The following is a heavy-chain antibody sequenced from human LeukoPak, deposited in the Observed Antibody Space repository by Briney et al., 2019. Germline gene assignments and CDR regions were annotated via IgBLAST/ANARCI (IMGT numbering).Heavy chain of an antibody. Sequence: ASVKVSCKASGYTFTGYYMHWVRQAPGQGLEWMGWINPNSGGTNYAQKFQGRVTMTRDTAISTDYMELKMMRLQDKAVYYCARGADHVYYYYGMDVWGQGTTVTVSS. V-gene: IGHV1-2*02. CDR1: GYTFTGYY. CDR3: ARGADHVYYYYGMDV. CDR2: INPNSGGT. J-gene: IGHJ6*02.